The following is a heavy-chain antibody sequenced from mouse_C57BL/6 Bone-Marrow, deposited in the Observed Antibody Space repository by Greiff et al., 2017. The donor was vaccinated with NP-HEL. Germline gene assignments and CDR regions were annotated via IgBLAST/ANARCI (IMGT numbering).Heavy chain of an antibody. Sequence: VKLLESGAELARPGASVKMSCKASGYTFTRYTMHWVKQRPGQGLEWIGYITPSSGYPKYNQKFKDKATLTADKSSSTAYMQLSSLTSEDSAVYYCARWGDYFYAMDYWGQGTSVTVSS. CDR3: ARWGDYFYAMDY. J-gene: IGHJ4*01. CDR1: GYTFTRYT. CDR2: ITPSSGYP. V-gene: IGHV1-4*01. D-gene: IGHD1-1*01.